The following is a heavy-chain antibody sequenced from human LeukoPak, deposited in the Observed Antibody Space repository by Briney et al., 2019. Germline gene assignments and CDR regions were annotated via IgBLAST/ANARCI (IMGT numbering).Heavy chain of an antibody. CDR3: ARVVGGNYYGSESDDY. CDR2: INPNSGGT. V-gene: IGHV1-2*02. CDR1: GYTFTGYY. J-gene: IGHJ4*02. D-gene: IGHD3-10*01. Sequence: GASVKVSCKASGYTFTGYYMHWVRQAPGQGLEWMGCINPNSGGTNYAQKFQGRDTMTRDTSISTAYMELSSLRSDDTAVYYCARVVGGNYYGSESDDYWGQGTLVTVSS.